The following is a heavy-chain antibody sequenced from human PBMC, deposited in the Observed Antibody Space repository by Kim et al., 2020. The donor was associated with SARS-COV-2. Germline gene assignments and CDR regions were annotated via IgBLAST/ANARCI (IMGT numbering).Heavy chain of an antibody. V-gene: IGHV4-39*01. Sequence: SETLSLTCTVSGGSISSSSYYWGWIRQPPGKGLEWIGSIYYSGSTHYNPSLKSRVTISVDTSKNQFSLKLSSVSAADTAVYYCARSGGLLWFGEPHPPFDCWGQGTLVAVSS. D-gene: IGHD3-10*01. CDR1: GGSISSSSYY. CDR2: IYYSGST. CDR3: ARSGGLLWFGEPHPPFDC. J-gene: IGHJ4*02.